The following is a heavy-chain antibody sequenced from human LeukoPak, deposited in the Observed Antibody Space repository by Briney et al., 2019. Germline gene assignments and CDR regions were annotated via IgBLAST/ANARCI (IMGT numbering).Heavy chain of an antibody. V-gene: IGHV4-61*02. Sequence: SETLSLTCTVSGGSISSGSYYWSWIRQPAGKGLEWIGRICTSGSTNYNPSLKSRVTISVDTSKNQFSLKLSSVTAADTAVYYCARDDDYYDSSGYYSWGQGTLVTVSS. CDR3: ARDDDYYDSSGYYS. CDR2: ICTSGST. J-gene: IGHJ4*02. D-gene: IGHD3-22*01. CDR1: GGSISSGSYY.